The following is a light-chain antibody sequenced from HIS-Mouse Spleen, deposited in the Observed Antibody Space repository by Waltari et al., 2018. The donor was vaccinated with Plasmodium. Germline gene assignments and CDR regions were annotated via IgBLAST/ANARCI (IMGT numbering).Light chain of an antibody. V-gene: IGKV1-39*01. CDR3: QQSYSTWT. Sequence: DIQMTQSPSSLSASVGDRVTITCRASQSISNYLNWYQQKPGKAPKFLIYAASTLQSGVPSRFSGSGSGTDFTLTISSLQPEDFATYYCQQSYSTWTFGQGTNVEIK. J-gene: IGKJ1*01. CDR1: QSISNY. CDR2: AAS.